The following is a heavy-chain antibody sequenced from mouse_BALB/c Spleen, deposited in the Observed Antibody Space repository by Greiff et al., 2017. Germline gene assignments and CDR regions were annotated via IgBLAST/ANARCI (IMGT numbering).Heavy chain of an antibody. CDR1: GFTFSSYT. J-gene: IGHJ3*01. D-gene: IGHD2-1*01. CDR2: ISNGGGST. V-gene: IGHV5-12-2*01. CDR3: ARGNYGNWFAY. Sequence: EVKVVESGGGLVQPGGSRKLSCAASGFTFSSYTMSWVRQTPEKRLEWVAYISNGGGSTYYPDTVKGRFTISRDNAKNTLYLQMSSLKSEDTAMYYCARGNYGNWFAYWGQGTLVTVSA.